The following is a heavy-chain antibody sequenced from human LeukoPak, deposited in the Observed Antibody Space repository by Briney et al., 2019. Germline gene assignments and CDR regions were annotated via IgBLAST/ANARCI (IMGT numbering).Heavy chain of an antibody. D-gene: IGHD3-22*01. V-gene: IGHV1-8*01. CDR3: ARGLDSSYFDY. CDR2: MNPNNGNT. J-gene: IGHJ4*02. Sequence: ASVKVSCKASGYTFTSYDINWVRQATGQGLEWMGWMNPNNGNTGYAQKFQGRVTMTRNTSISTAYMELSSLRSEDTAVYFCARGLDSSYFDYWGQGTLVTVSS. CDR1: GYTFTSYD.